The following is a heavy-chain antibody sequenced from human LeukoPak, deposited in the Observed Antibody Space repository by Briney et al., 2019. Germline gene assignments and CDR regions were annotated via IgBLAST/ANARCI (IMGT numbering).Heavy chain of an antibody. CDR3: ARHPWVAVAGTGY. CDR1: GFTVSSNY. Sequence: GGSLRLYCAASGFTVSSNYMSWVRQAPGKGLEWVSVIYSGGSTYYADSVKGRFTISRDNSKNTLYLQMNSLRAEDTAVYYCARHPWVAVAGTGYWGQGTLVTVSS. J-gene: IGHJ4*02. D-gene: IGHD6-19*01. V-gene: IGHV3-66*04. CDR2: IYSGGST.